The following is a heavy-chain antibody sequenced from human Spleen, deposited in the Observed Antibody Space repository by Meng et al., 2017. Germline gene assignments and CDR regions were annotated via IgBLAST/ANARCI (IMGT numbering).Heavy chain of an antibody. V-gene: IGHV3-74*01. CDR1: GFALSNYW. Sequence: GESLKISCAASGFALSNYWMYWVRQAPGKGLVWISRIKGDGSRTDYADAVKGRFTISRDNANNTLYLQMNSLTAEDTAVYYCVRESTSLATFGMDVWGQGTTVTVSS. CDR2: IKGDGSRT. J-gene: IGHJ6*02. D-gene: IGHD2/OR15-2a*01. CDR3: VRESTSLATFGMDV.